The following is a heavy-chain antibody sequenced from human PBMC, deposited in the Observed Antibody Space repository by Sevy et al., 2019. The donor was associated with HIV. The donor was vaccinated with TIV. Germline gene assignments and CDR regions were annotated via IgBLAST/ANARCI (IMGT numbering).Heavy chain of an antibody. CDR3: ARDHGYSNGWFPYYYYYGMDV. Sequence: SETLSLTCSVSGGSISSHSYYWTWIRQHPGKGLEWIGYIHYSGRTYYNPSLKSRVTISLDTSKNQFSLRLRSATAADTAVYYCARDHGYSNGWFPYYYYYGMDVWGPGTTVTVSS. V-gene: IGHV4-31*03. CDR2: IHYSGRT. CDR1: GGSISSHSYY. D-gene: IGHD6-19*01. J-gene: IGHJ6*02.